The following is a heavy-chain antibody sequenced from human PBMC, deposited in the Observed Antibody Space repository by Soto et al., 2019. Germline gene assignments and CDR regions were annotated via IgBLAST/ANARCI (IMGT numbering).Heavy chain of an antibody. CDR3: AKAGTRMATKLAPVNY. J-gene: IGHJ4*02. Sequence: GGSLRLSCAASGFTFSSYGMHWVRQAPGKGLEWVAVISYDGSNKYYADSVKGRFTISRDNSKNTLYLQMNSLRAEDTAVYYCAKAGTRMATKLAPVNYWGQGTLVTISS. CDR2: ISYDGSNK. CDR1: GFTFSSYG. V-gene: IGHV3-30*18. D-gene: IGHD5-12*01.